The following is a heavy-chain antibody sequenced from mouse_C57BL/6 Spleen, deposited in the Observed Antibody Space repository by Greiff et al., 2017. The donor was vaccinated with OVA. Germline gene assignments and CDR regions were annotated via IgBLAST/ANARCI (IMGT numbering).Heavy chain of an antibody. CDR1: GSPFSAYE. J-gene: IGHJ2*01. Sequence: EVMLVESGGGLVKPGGSLKLSCPAPGSPFSAYEMHWVRQAPEKGLEWVADISSGSGTIYYADTVKGRFTISRDNAKNTLFLQMTSLRSEDTAMYYCARPGLGQYYFDYWGQGTTLTVSS. CDR3: ARPGLGQYYFDY. V-gene: IGHV5-17*01. D-gene: IGHD4-1*01. CDR2: ISSGSGTI.